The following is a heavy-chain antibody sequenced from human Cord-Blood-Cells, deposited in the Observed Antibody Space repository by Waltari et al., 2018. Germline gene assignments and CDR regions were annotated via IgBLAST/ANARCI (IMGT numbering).Heavy chain of an antibody. Sequence: QVQLQESAPGLVKPSATLSLTCIVSGGPISSYYWSWIRQPPGKGLEWIGYIYYSGSTNYNPSLKSRVTISVDTSKNQFSLKLSSVTAAGTAVYYCASQYYYDSSGYFWFDPWGQGTLVTVSS. J-gene: IGHJ5*02. CDR1: GGPISSYY. D-gene: IGHD3-22*01. CDR2: IYYSGST. CDR3: ASQYYYDSSGYFWFDP. V-gene: IGHV4-59*01.